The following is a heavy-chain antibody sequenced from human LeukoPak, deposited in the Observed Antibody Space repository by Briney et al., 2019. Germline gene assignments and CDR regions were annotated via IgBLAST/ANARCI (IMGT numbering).Heavy chain of an antibody. CDR2: INHSANT. D-gene: IGHD2-2*01. Sequence: SETLSLTCAVYGGSFSGYYWSWIRQPPGKGLEWIGEINHSANTNYNPSLKSRVTISIDTSKNQFSLKLSSVTAADTAVYYCARGGGAYCSSTSCRGTFDYWGQGTLVTVSS. J-gene: IGHJ4*02. CDR3: ARGGGAYCSSTSCRGTFDY. CDR1: GGSFSGYY. V-gene: IGHV4-34*01.